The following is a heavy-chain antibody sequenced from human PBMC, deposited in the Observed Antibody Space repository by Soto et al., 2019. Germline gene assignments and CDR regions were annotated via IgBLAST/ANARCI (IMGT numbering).Heavy chain of an antibody. CDR3: ARNKDAIVVVTPFDP. J-gene: IGHJ5*02. Sequence: XSVKVYCTSSGYTFTSYGISWVRQAPGQGLEWMGWISAYNGNTNYAQKLQGRVTMTTDTSTSTAYMELRSLRSDDTAVYYCARNKDAIVVVTPFDPWGQGTLVTVSS. V-gene: IGHV1-18*04. CDR2: ISAYNGNT. D-gene: IGHD2-21*02. CDR1: GYTFTSYG.